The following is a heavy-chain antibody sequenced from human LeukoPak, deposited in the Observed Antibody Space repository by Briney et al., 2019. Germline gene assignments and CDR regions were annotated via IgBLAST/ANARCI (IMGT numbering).Heavy chain of an antibody. J-gene: IGHJ4*01. V-gene: IGHV1-8*01. Sequence: ASVKVSCKASGYTFTSHDINWVRQTTGQGLEWMGWMSPNSGNTGYAQKFQGRVTMTRDNSMSTAYMELSSLSSEDTAVYYCARALSGCILCFDYWGQEPWSPSPQ. CDR3: ARALSGCILCFDY. CDR2: MSPNSGNT. CDR1: GYTFTSHD. D-gene: IGHD6-19*01.